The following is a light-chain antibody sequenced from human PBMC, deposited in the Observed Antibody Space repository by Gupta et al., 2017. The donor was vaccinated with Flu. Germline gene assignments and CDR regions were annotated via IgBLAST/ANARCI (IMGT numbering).Light chain of an antibody. CDR1: QSVLYSSNNKNY. Sequence: DIVMTQSPDSLAVSLGERATINCKSSQSVLYSSNNKNYLAWYQQKPGQPPKLLIYWASTRESGVPDRFSGSGSGTDFTLTISSLQAEDVAVYYCQQEDSTPIGFGGGTKVEIK. J-gene: IGKJ4*01. V-gene: IGKV4-1*01. CDR2: WAS. CDR3: QQEDSTPIG.